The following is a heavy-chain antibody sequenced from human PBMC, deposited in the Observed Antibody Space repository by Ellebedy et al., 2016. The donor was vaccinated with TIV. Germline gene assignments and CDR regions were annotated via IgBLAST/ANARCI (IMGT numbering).Heavy chain of an antibody. CDR2: ISYDGSHK. V-gene: IGHV3-30*07. CDR1: GFSLSDEG. D-gene: IGHD5-12*01. CDR3: ARASGYQSGHFDY. J-gene: IGHJ4*02. Sequence: PGGSLRLSCAASGFSLSDEGMHWVRQAPGKGLEWVSVISYDGSHKFYADSVKGRFIISRDISTSTLFLQMNSLRVEDTAMYYCARASGYQSGHFDYWGQGTLVTVSS.